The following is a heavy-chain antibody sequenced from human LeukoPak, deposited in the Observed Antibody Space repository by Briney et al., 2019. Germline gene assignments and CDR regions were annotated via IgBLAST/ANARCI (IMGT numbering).Heavy chain of an antibody. D-gene: IGHD3-16*01. V-gene: IGHV3-11*06. Sequence: GGSLRLSCAASGFTFSDYYMSWIRQAPGKGLEWVSYISSSSTSTNYADSVKGRFTISRDNAKNSLSLQMNSLRAEDTAVYYCARETAYSFDPWGQGTLVTVSS. CDR2: ISSSSTST. CDR3: ARETAYSFDP. CDR1: GFTFSDYY. J-gene: IGHJ5*02.